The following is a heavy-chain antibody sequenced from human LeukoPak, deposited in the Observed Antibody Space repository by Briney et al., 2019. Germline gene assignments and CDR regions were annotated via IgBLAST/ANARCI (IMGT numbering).Heavy chain of an antibody. V-gene: IGHV3-23*01. Sequence: GGSLRLSCVASGFTFSSYAMSWVRQAPGKGLEWVSGISGGGGSTYYADSGKGRFTVSGDNSQNTLLLQMNSLRAEDTAVYYCAKTTTLLGYCSSTSCRGFDYWGQGTLVTVSS. CDR2: ISGGGGST. CDR1: GFTFSSYA. D-gene: IGHD2-2*01. CDR3: AKTTTLLGYCSSTSCRGFDY. J-gene: IGHJ4*02.